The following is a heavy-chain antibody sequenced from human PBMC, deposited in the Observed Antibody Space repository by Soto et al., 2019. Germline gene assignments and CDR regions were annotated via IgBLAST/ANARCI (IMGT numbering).Heavy chain of an antibody. CDR3: AGDRGCTNGVCYLTDFDY. Sequence: QVQLVQSGAEVQKPGSSVKVSCKASGGTFSSYAISWVRQAPGQGLEWMGGIIPIFGTANYAQKFQGRVTITADESTSTAYMELSSLRSEDTAVYYCAGDRGCTNGVCYLTDFDYWGQGTLVTVSS. D-gene: IGHD2-8*01. CDR1: GGTFSSYA. J-gene: IGHJ4*02. V-gene: IGHV1-69*01. CDR2: IIPIFGTA.